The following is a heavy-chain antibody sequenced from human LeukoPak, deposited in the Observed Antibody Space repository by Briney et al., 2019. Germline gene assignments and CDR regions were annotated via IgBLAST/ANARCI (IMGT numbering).Heavy chain of an antibody. D-gene: IGHD6-19*01. J-gene: IGHJ4*02. CDR3: ARDLVAVAGGDY. CDR1: GYSISSGYY. V-gene: IGHV4-38-2*02. Sequence: SETLSLTCTVSGYSISSGYYWGWIRQPPGKGLEWIGSIYHSGSTYYNPSLKSRVTISVDTSKNQFSLKLSSVTAADTAVYYCARDLVAVAGGDYWSQGTLVTVSS. CDR2: IYHSGST.